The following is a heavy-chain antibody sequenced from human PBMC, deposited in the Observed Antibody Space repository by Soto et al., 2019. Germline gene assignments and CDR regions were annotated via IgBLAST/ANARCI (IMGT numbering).Heavy chain of an antibody. CDR3: AKARYGDYFDY. V-gene: IGHV3-30*18. Sequence: QVQLVESGGGVVQPGRSLRLSCAASGFTFSIYGMHWVRQAPGKGLEWVAVISYDGSNKYYADSVKGRFTISRDNSKNTLYLQMNSLRAEDTAVYYCAKARYGDYFDYWGQGTLVTVSS. D-gene: IGHD4-17*01. J-gene: IGHJ4*02. CDR1: GFTFSIYG. CDR2: ISYDGSNK.